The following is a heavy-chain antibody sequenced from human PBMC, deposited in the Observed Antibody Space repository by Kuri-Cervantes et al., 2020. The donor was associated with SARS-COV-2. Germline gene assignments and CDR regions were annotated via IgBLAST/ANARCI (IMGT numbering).Heavy chain of an antibody. J-gene: IGHJ4*02. D-gene: IGHD3-3*01. V-gene: IGHV1-18*01. CDR3: ARLFWNRGRSFDY. Sequence: ASVKVSCKASGYTFTSYAMNWVRQAPGQGLEWMGWIGADNGNTNYAQKFQGRVTMTTDTSTSTAYMELRSLRSDDTAVYYCARLFWNRGRSFDYWGQGTLVTVSS. CDR2: IGADNGNT. CDR1: GYTFTSYA.